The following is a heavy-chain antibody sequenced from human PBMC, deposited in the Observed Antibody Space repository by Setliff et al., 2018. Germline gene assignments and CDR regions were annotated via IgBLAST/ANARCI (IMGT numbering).Heavy chain of an antibody. V-gene: IGHV1-69*13. CDR3: ARGYRGYYNFWSGSQGANWFDP. D-gene: IGHD3-3*01. CDR1: GGTFSSYA. J-gene: IGHJ5*02. CDR2: IIPIFGTA. Sequence: SVKVSCKASGGTFSSYAISWVRQAPGQGLEWMGGIIPIFGTANYAQKFQGRVTITADESTSTAYMELSSLRSEGTAVYYCARGYRGYYNFWSGSQGANWFDPWGQGTLVTV.